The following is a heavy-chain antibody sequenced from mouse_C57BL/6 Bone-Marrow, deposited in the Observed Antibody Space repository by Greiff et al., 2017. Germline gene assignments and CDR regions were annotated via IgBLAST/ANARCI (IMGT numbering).Heavy chain of an antibody. D-gene: IGHD2-14*01. CDR1: GYSFTDYN. V-gene: IGHV1-39*01. Sequence: EVQLQQSGPELVKPGASVKISCKASGYSFTDYNLNWVKQSNGKSLEWIGVINPNYGTTSYNQKFKGKATLTVDQSSSTDYMQLNSLTSEDSAVYYCAKVYYRNYYAMDYWGQGTSVTVSS. CDR2: INPNYGTT. J-gene: IGHJ4*01. CDR3: AKVYYRNYYAMDY.